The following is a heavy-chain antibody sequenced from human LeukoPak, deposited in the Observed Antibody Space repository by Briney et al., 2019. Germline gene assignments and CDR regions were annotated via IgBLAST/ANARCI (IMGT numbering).Heavy chain of an antibody. D-gene: IGHD1-1*01. CDR2: INTNTGNP. CDR1: GYTFTGFY. Sequence: ASVKVSCKASGYTFTGFYIHWVRQAPGQGLEWMGWINTNTGNPTYAQGFTGRFVFSLDTSVSTAYLQISSLKAEDTAVYYCARSKSLERRAQYYGMDVWGQGTTVTVSS. V-gene: IGHV7-4-1*02. J-gene: IGHJ6*02. CDR3: ARSKSLERRAQYYGMDV.